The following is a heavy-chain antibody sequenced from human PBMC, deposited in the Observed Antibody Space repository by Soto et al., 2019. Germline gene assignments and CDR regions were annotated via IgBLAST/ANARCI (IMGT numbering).Heavy chain of an antibody. Sequence: SETLSLTCAVSGGSISSSNWWSWVRQPPGKGLEWIGEIYHSGSTNYNPSLKSRVTISVDKSKNQFSLKLSSVTAADTAVYYCARFGWLQYGYYFDYWGQGTLVTVSS. CDR3: ARFGWLQYGYYFDY. V-gene: IGHV4-4*02. D-gene: IGHD5-12*01. J-gene: IGHJ4*02. CDR1: GGSISSSNW. CDR2: IYHSGST.